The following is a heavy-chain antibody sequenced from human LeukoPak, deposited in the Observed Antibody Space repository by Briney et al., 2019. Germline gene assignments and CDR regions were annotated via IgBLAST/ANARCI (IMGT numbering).Heavy chain of an antibody. CDR2: INYSGST. V-gene: IGHV4-31*03. CDR3: ARGNSDGKREDY. Sequence: SQTLPLTCTVSGGSIASGGYYWSWIRQHPGKGLEWIGFINYSGSTYYNPSLKSRVTISRDTSRNQFSLKLSSVTAADTAVYYCARGNSDGKREDYWGPGTLLTVSS. J-gene: IGHJ4*02. D-gene: IGHD2-15*01. CDR1: GGSIASGGYY.